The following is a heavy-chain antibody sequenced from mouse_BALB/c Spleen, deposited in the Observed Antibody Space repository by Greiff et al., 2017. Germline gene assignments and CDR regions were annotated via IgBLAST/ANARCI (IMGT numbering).Heavy chain of an antibody. CDR2: ISSGSSTI. D-gene: IGHD2-3*01. Sequence: EVMLVESGGGLVQPGGSRKLSCAASGFTFSSFGMHWVRQAPEKGLEWVAYISSGSSTIYYADTVKGRFTISRDNPKNTLFLQMTSLRSEDTAMYYCARYDVFYAMDYWGQGTSVTVSS. CDR3: ARYDVFYAMDY. J-gene: IGHJ4*01. CDR1: GFTFSSFG. V-gene: IGHV5-17*02.